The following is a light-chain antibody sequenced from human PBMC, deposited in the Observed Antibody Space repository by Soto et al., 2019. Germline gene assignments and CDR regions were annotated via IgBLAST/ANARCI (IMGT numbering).Light chain of an antibody. CDR2: DAS. V-gene: IGKV1-9*01. CDR3: QQLNNYPIT. Sequence: DIQVTQYPPSLSASVGDRVTITCRASQGISNYLAWYQQEPGKAPKLLIYDASTLQSGVPSRFSGSGSGTEFTLTISSLQPEDFATYYCQQLNNYPITFGHGTRLEIK. CDR1: QGISNY. J-gene: IGKJ5*01.